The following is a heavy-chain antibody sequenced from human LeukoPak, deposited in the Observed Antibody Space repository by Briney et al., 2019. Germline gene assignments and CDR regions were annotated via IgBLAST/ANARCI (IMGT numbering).Heavy chain of an antibody. CDR3: TSPYYDFWSGYADNWFDP. D-gene: IGHD3-3*01. CDR1: GYTFTGYY. Sequence: GASVKVSCKASGYTFTGYYMHWVRQAPGQGLEWMGWINPNSGGTNYAQKFQGRVTMTRDTSISTAHMELSRLRSDDTAVYYCTSPYYDFWSGYADNWFDPWGQGTLVTVSS. J-gene: IGHJ5*02. V-gene: IGHV1-2*02. CDR2: INPNSGGT.